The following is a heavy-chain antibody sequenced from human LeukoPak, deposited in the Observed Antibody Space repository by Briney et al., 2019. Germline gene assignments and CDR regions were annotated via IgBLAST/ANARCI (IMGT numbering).Heavy chain of an antibody. D-gene: IGHD6-19*01. CDR3: ERNIAVAGRGDYMDV. J-gene: IGHJ6*03. CDR1: SCSISSSSYY. CDR2: MYYSAST. V-gene: IGHV4-39*01. Sequence: SETLSLTCTISSCSISSSSYYGGGIRQPPGKGLEWIGSMYYSASTYYNPSLNILVTISLDTSKHQLSLELSSVTGADRAVYYCERNIAVAGRGDYMDVWGKGTTVSIS.